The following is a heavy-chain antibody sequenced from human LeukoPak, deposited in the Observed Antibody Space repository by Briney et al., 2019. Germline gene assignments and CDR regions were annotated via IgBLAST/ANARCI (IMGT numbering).Heavy chain of an antibody. CDR3: ARMYYYDSSGPLDY. V-gene: IGHV3-23*01. Sequence: GGSLRLSCAASGFTFSSYAMSWVRQAPGKGLEWVSAISGSGGSTYYADSVKGRFTISRDNSENTLYLQMNSLRAEDTAVYYCARMYYYDSSGPLDYWGQGTLVTVSS. CDR2: ISGSGGST. J-gene: IGHJ4*02. D-gene: IGHD3-22*01. CDR1: GFTFSSYA.